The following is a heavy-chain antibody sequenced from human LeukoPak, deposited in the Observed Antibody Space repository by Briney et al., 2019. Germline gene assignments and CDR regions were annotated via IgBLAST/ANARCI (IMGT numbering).Heavy chain of an antibody. D-gene: IGHD1-26*01. V-gene: IGHV4-34*01. CDR2: INHSGST. Sequence: SETLSLTCAVYGGSFSGYYWSWIRQPPGKGLEWIGEINHSGSTNYNPSLTGRVTISVDPSKHRFSLKLSSVTAAGPASTYRARRFGRYLPRGPFDYWGQGTLVTASS. CDR1: GGSFSGYY. CDR3: ARRFGRYLPRGPFDY. J-gene: IGHJ4*02.